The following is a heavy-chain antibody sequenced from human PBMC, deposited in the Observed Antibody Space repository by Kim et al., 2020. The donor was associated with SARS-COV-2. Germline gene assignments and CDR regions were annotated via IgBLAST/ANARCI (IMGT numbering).Heavy chain of an antibody. D-gene: IGHD2-2*01. Sequence: GRFTISRDNAKNSRYLQMNSLRAEDTAVYYCAREGGYQLLPIKGPGYFDYWGQGTLVTVSS. V-gene: IGHV3-48*03. J-gene: IGHJ4*02. CDR3: AREGGYQLLPIKGPGYFDY.